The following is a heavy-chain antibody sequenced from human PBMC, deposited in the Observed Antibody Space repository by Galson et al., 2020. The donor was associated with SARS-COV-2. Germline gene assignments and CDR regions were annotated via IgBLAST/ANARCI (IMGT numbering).Heavy chain of an antibody. CDR2: IRNKVNSYTT. Sequence: TGGSLRLSCAASGFRFTDHYMDWVRQAPGKGLEWVGRIRNKVNSYTTEYAASVKGRFTISRDDSKSSLYLQMNSLKTEDTAVYYCSRGPPDYWGQGTLVTVSS. V-gene: IGHV3-72*01. J-gene: IGHJ4*02. CDR3: SRGPPDY. CDR1: GFRFTDHY.